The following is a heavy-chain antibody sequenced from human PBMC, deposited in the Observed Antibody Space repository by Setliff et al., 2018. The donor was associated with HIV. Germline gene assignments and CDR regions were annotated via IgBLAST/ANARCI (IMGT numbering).Heavy chain of an antibody. CDR1: GFTFSSYA. J-gene: IGHJ4*02. Sequence: PRGSLRLSCAAPGFTFSSYAMNWVRQAPGKGLEWVSTISGGGFGTYYADSVKGRFTISRDNSKNTLYLQINSLRGEDTAVYYCAKGGSSWSRFDYWGQGTLVTVSS. D-gene: IGHD6-13*01. CDR2: ISGGGFGT. V-gene: IGHV3-23*01. CDR3: AKGGSSWSRFDY.